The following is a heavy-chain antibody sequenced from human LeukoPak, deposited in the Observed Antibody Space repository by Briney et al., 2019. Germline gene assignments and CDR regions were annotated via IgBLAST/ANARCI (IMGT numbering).Heavy chain of an antibody. CDR1: GFTFSSYG. Sequence: PSGGSLRLSCAASGFTFSSYGMSWVRQAPGKGLEWVSAISGSGGSTYYADSVKGRFTISRDNSKNTLYLQMNSLRAEDTAVYYFAKDYSSSWYPYYFDYWGQGTLVTVSS. CDR3: AKDYSSSWYPYYFDY. D-gene: IGHD6-13*01. V-gene: IGHV3-23*01. CDR2: ISGSGGST. J-gene: IGHJ4*02.